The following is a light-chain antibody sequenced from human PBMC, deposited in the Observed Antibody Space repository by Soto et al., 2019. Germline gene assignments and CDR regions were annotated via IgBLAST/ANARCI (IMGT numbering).Light chain of an antibody. CDR1: QSISSW. V-gene: IGKV1-5*03. J-gene: IGKJ1*01. CDR3: QQHTSYST. Sequence: DIQMTQSPSTLSASVGDRVTITCRASQSISSWLAWYQQKPGKAPKLLIYKASSLESGVPTRFSGSGSGTEFTLTISSLQPDDFATYYCQQHTSYSTFGQGTKVDIK. CDR2: KAS.